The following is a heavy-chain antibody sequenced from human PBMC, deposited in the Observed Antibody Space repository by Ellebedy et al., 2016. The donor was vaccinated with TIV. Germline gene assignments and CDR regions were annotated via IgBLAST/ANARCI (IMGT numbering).Heavy chain of an antibody. CDR3: ARDRRAYCGGDCPSWFDP. CDR1: GGTFSNYA. J-gene: IGHJ5*02. Sequence: AASVKVSCKASGGTFSNYAISWVRQAPGQGLEWMGGLIPIFATTSYAQKFQGRVTITADESTSTAHMELSSLRSEDTAVYYCARDRRAYCGGDCPSWFDPWGQGTLVTVSP. D-gene: IGHD2-21*02. V-gene: IGHV1-69*13. CDR2: LIPIFATT.